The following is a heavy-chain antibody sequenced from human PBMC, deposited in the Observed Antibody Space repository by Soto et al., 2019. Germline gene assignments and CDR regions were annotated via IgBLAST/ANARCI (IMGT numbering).Heavy chain of an antibody. Sequence: GGSLRLSCAASGVTFSSYSMNWVLQAPGKGLEWVSSISSSSSYIYYADSVKGRFTISRDNAKNSLYLQMNSLRAEDTAVYYCARAFVAAAGGNYWGQGTLVTVSS. CDR1: GVTFSSYS. D-gene: IGHD6-13*01. V-gene: IGHV3-21*01. J-gene: IGHJ4*02. CDR2: ISSSSSYI. CDR3: ARAFVAAAGGNY.